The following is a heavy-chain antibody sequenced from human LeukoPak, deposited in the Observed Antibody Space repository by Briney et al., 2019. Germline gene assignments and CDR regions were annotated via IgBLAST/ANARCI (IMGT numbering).Heavy chain of an antibody. CDR1: GGTFSSYA. V-gene: IGHV1-18*01. D-gene: IGHD4/OR15-4a*01. Sequence: ASVKVSCKASGGTFSSYAISWVRQAPGQGLEWMGWISGYNGNTKYAQNFQGRVTMTTDTSTSTTYMELRNLKSDDTAMYYCARQGARGAFDFWGQGTVVTVSS. J-gene: IGHJ3*01. CDR2: ISGYNGNT. CDR3: ARQGARGAFDF.